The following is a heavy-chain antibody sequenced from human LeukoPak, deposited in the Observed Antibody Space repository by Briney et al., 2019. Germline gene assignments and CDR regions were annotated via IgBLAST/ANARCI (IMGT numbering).Heavy chain of an antibody. J-gene: IGHJ3*02. CDR1: GFILSDYY. CDR2: ISTNDRTT. D-gene: IGHD3-22*01. V-gene: IGHV3-11*04. CDR3: ARDRGSGYYGIRDAFDI. Sequence: GGSLRLSCAASGFILSDYYMSWIRQAPGKGLEWVANISTNDRTTYYADSVKGRFTISRDNAKNSLYLQMNSLRAEDTAVYYCARDRGSGYYGIRDAFDIWGQGTMVTVSS.